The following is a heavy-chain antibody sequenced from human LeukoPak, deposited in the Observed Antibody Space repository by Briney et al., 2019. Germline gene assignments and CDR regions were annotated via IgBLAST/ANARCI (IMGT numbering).Heavy chain of an antibody. CDR1: GSTFNNYA. J-gene: IGHJ4*02. CDR3: AKRIQYSSSSAYFDY. CDR2: ISDSGGDT. D-gene: IGHD6-6*01. Sequence: GGSLRLSCAVSGSTFNNYAMSWVRQAPGKGLEWVSAISDSGGDTYYADSVKGRFTISRDNFKNTLYLQMNSLRAEDTATYYCAKRIQYSSSSAYFDYWGQGTLVTVSS. V-gene: IGHV3-23*01.